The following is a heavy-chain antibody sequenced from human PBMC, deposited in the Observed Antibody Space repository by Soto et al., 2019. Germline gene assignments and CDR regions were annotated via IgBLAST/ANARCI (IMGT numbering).Heavy chain of an antibody. Sequence: GGSLRLSCAASGFTVSSNYMSWVRQAPGKGLEWVSVIYSGGSTYYADSVKGRFTISRDNSKNTLYLQMNSLRAEDTAVYYCARESSSGAYDAFDIWGQGTMVTVSS. J-gene: IGHJ3*02. CDR3: ARESSSGAYDAFDI. CDR1: GFTVSSNY. V-gene: IGHV3-66*02. CDR2: IYSGGST. D-gene: IGHD6-6*01.